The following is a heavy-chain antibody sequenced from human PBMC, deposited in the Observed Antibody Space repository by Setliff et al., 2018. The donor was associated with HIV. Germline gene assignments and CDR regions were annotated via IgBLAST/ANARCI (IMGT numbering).Heavy chain of an antibody. Sequence: GASVKVSCKASGYIFSTYGISWVRQTPGQGLEWMGWISPYKGNTKYAQKFQGRVTMSTDTSTSTAYMEVRSLRSDDTAVYYCARDLRGFNNWFDPWGQGTLVTVS. V-gene: IGHV1-18*01. J-gene: IGHJ5*02. CDR2: ISPYKGNT. D-gene: IGHD3-9*01. CDR3: ARDLRGFNNWFDP. CDR1: GYIFSTYG.